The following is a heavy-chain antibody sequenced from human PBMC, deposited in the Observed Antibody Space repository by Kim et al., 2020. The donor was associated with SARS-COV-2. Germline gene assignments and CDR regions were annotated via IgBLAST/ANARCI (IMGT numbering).Heavy chain of an antibody. J-gene: IGHJ4*02. CDR1: GGTFSSYA. Sequence: SVKVSCKASGGTFSSYAISWVRQAPGQGLEWMGGIIPIFGTANYAQKFQGRVTITADESTSTAYMELSSLRSEDTAVYYCAREYLMGATPGGRFDYWGQGTLVTVSS. CDR3: AREYLMGATPGGRFDY. D-gene: IGHD1-26*01. V-gene: IGHV1-69*13. CDR2: IIPIFGTA.